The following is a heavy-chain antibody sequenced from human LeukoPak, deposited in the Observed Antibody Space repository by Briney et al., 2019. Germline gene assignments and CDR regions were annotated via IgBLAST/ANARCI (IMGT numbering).Heavy chain of an antibody. CDR1: GGSISSYY. V-gene: IGHV4-59*01. J-gene: IGHJ4*02. D-gene: IGHD6-13*01. CDR2: IYYSGST. Sequence: SETLSLTCTVSGGSISSYYRSWIRQPPGKGLEWIGYIYYSGSTNYNPSLKSRVTISVDTSKNQFSLKLSSVTAADTAVYYCARVGYSSSWYFDYWGQGTLVTVSS. CDR3: ARVGYSSSWYFDY.